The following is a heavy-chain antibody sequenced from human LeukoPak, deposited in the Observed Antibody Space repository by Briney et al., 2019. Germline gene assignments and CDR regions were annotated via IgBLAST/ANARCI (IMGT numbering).Heavy chain of an antibody. Sequence: SETLPLTCTVSGGSISSYYWSWIRQAPGKGLEWIGYIYYSRSTNYNPSRKSRLPITVDASKNQFSLKPSSATAADTAVYYWRRRYCSGGSCYSSLDYWGQGSLVTVSS. D-gene: IGHD2-15*01. CDR1: GGSISSYY. CDR2: IYYSRST. CDR3: RRRYCSGGSCYSSLDY. V-gene: IGHV4-59*08. J-gene: IGHJ4*02.